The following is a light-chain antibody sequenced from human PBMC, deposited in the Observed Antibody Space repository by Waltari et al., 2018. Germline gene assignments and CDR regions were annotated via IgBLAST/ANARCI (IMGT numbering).Light chain of an antibody. CDR3: QESFTTPLT. V-gene: IGKV1-39*01. J-gene: IGKJ4*01. CDR1: QSISSY. CDR2: ASS. Sequence: DVQMTQSPSSLSASLGDRVTITCRAGQSISSYLNWYQQKPGMAPKLLIYASSTLHTGVPSRFSVSGSGTDFTLTISSLQPEDFATYYCQESFTTPLTFGGGTKVEIK.